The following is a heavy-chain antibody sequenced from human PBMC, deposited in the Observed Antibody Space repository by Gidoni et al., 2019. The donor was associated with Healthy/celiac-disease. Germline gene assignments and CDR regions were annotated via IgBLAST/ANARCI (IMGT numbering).Heavy chain of an antibody. V-gene: IGHV3-48*01. CDR1: GFTFSSYR. Sequence: EVQLVESGGGLVQPGGSLRLSCAASGFTFSSYRMNWVRQAPGKGLEWVSYISSSSSTIYYADSVKGRFTISRDNAKNSLYLQMNSLRAEDTAVYYCARDASIVVVVPAAISYFDYWGQGTLVTVSS. CDR3: ARDASIVVVVPAAISYFDY. D-gene: IGHD2-2*01. CDR2: ISSSSSTI. J-gene: IGHJ4*02.